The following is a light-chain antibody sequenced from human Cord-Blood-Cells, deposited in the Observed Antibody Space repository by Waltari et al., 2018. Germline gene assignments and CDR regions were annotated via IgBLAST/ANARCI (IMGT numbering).Light chain of an antibody. CDR1: QGISSA. V-gene: IGKV1-13*02. CDR2: DAS. CDR3: QQFNSYPFT. J-gene: IGKJ4*01. Sequence: AIQLTQSPSSLSASVGDRVTITCRASQGISSALAWYQQKPGEAPKLLIYDASSLESGVPSRFSGSGSGTDFTLTISSLQPEDFATYYCQQFNSYPFTFGGGTKVEIK.